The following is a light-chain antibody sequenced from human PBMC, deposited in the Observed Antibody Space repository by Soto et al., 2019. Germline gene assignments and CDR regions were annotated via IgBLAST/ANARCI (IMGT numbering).Light chain of an antibody. Sequence: DLQMTQSPSTLFGSIGDRVTITCRASQTIISWLAWYQQKPGKAPKLLIYKASTLKSGVPSRFSGSGSGTEFTLTISSLQPDDFATYYCQQSYSTWTFGQGTKVDIK. J-gene: IGKJ1*01. CDR1: QTIISW. CDR3: QQSYSTWT. CDR2: KAS. V-gene: IGKV1-5*03.